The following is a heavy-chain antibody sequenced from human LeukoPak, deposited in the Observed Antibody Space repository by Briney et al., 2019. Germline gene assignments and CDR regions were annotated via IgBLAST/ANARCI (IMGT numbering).Heavy chain of an antibody. Sequence: ASVKVSCKASGGTFSSYAISWVRQTPGQGLEWMGRIIPIFGIANYAQKFQGRVTITADKSTSTAYMELSSLRSEDTAVYYCARDLQLLLDYWGQGTLVTVSS. CDR2: IIPIFGIA. D-gene: IGHD5-24*01. V-gene: IGHV1-69*04. CDR3: ARDLQLLLDY. CDR1: GGTFSSYA. J-gene: IGHJ4*02.